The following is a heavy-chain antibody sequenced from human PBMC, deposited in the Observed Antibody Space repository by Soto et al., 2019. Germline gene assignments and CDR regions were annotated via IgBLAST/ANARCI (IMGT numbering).Heavy chain of an antibody. CDR1: GGSVSSGSYY. J-gene: IGHJ4*02. CDR2: IYYSGST. D-gene: IGHD6-6*01. Sequence: SETLSLTCTVSGGSVSSGSYYWSWIRQPPGKGLEWIGYIYYSGSTNYNPSLKSRVTISVDTSKNQFSLKLSSVTAADTAVYYCARAFGSSSKDYWGQGTLVTVSS. CDR3: ARAFGSSSKDY. V-gene: IGHV4-61*01.